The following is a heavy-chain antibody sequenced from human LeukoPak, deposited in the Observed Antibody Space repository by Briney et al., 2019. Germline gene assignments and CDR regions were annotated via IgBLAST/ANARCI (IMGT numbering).Heavy chain of an antibody. D-gene: IGHD3-10*01. Sequence: PSETLSLTCAVYGGSFSGYYWSWIRQPPGKGLEWIGEINHSGSTNYNPSLKSRVTISVDTSKNQFSLKLSSVTAADTAVYYCTSGSYYPLGYWGQGTLVTVS. CDR1: GGSFSGYY. CDR3: TSGSYYPLGY. V-gene: IGHV4-34*01. CDR2: INHSGST. J-gene: IGHJ4*02.